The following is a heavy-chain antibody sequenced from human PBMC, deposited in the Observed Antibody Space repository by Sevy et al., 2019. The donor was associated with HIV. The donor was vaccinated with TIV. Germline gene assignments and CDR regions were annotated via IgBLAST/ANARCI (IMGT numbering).Heavy chain of an antibody. CDR2: ISTYNGNT. CDR1: GYTFTSYG. V-gene: IGHV1-18*01. J-gene: IGHJ6*02. CDR3: ARALGYCNSNSCPGLYGMDV. Sequence: ASVKVSCKASGYTFTSYGISWVRQAPGQGLEWMGWISTYNGNTNYAQKFQGRVTMTTDTSTSTAYMELRSLGSDDTAVYYCARALGYCNSNSCPGLYGMDVWGQGTTVTVSS. D-gene: IGHD2-2*01.